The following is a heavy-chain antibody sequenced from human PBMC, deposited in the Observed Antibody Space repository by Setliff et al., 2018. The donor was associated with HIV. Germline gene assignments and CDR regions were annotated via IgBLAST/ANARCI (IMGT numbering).Heavy chain of an antibody. CDR2: IYYSGST. J-gene: IGHJ4*02. D-gene: IGHD5-18*01. V-gene: IGHV4-59*11. CDR1: GGSISSHY. Sequence: LSLTCTVSGGSISSHYWSWIRQPPGKGLEWIGYIYYSGSTNYNPSLKSRVTISVDTSKNQFSLRLSSVTAADTAVYYCARVPRQLLKGAAAYFDYWGQGTLVTVSS. CDR3: ARVPRQLLKGAAAYFDY.